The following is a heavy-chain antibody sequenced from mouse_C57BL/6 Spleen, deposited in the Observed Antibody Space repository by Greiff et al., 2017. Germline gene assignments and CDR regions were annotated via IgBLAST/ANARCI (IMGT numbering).Heavy chain of an antibody. D-gene: IGHD1-1*01. V-gene: IGHV1-50*01. Sequence: QVQLKQPGAELVKPGASVKLSCKASGYTFTSYWMQWVKQRPGQGLEWIGEIDPSDSYTNYNQKFKGKATLTVDTSSSTASMQLISLTSEDSAVYYCASTPLYYGSSLDAMDYWGQGTSVTVSS. J-gene: IGHJ4*01. CDR1: GYTFTSYW. CDR3: ASTPLYYGSSLDAMDY. CDR2: IDPSDSYT.